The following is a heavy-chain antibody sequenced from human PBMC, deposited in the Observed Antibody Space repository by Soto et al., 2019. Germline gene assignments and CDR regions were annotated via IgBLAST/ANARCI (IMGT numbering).Heavy chain of an antibody. J-gene: IGHJ4*02. CDR2: IWYDGSNK. V-gene: IGHV3-33*01. D-gene: IGHD6-19*01. Sequence: QVQLVESGGGVVQPGRSLRLSCAASGFTFSSYGMHGVRQAPGKGLEWGAVIWYDGSNKYYADSVKGRFTISRDNSKNTLYLQMNSLRAEDTAVYYCARDHLIAVAGPEYYFDYWGQGTLVTVSS. CDR1: GFTFSSYG. CDR3: ARDHLIAVAGPEYYFDY.